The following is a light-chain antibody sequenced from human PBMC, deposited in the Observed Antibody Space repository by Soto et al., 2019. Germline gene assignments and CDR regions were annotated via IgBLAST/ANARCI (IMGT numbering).Light chain of an antibody. Sequence: HSALTQPPSASGSLGRPFTISCTETTSDVGGYNYVSWYQQHPGKAPKLMIYEVSKRPSGVSDRFSGSKSGNTASLTISGLQAEDEADYYCSSYTSSSTRVFGGGTKLTVL. V-gene: IGLV2-14*01. CDR3: SSYTSSSTRV. CDR1: TSDVGGYNY. J-gene: IGLJ3*02. CDR2: EVS.